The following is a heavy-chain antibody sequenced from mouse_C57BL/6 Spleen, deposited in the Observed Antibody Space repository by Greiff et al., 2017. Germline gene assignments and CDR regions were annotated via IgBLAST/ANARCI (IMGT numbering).Heavy chain of an antibody. CDR2: IYPGSGNT. CDR1: GYSFTSYY. D-gene: IGHD3-1*01. Sequence: QVQLKESGPELVKPGASVKISCKASGYSFTSYYIHWVKQRPGQGLEWIGWIYPGSGNTKYNEKFKGKATLTADTSSSTAYMQLSSLTSEDSAVYYCAREEGAQLAWFAYWGQGTLVTVSA. J-gene: IGHJ3*01. V-gene: IGHV1-66*01. CDR3: AREEGAQLAWFAY.